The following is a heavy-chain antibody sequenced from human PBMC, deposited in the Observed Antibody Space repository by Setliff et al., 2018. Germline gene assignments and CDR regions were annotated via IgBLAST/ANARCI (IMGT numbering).Heavy chain of an antibody. CDR3: ARMAVRVASRPSSPLDYYYYMDL. V-gene: IGHV4-39*01. CDR1: GGSISSSIYY. CDR2: IYYSGST. D-gene: IGHD6-6*01. J-gene: IGHJ6*03. Sequence: SETLSLTCSVSGGSISSSIYYWGWIRQPPGKGLEWIGSIYYSGSTYYSPSLKRRVTISVDTSKNQFSLKLSSVTAADTAVYYCARMAVRVASRPSSPLDYYYYMDLWGKGATVTVSS.